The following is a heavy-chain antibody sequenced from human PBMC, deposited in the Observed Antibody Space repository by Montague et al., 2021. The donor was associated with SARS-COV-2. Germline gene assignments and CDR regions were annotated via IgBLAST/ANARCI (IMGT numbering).Heavy chain of an antibody. CDR2: IDWDDDK. CDR1: GFSRSTSGMC. CDR3: ARIPVSGTAMDQYYYYGMDV. V-gene: IGHV2-70*01. J-gene: IGHJ6*02. D-gene: IGHD5-18*01. Sequence: PALAKPTQTLTLTCTFSGFSRSTSGMCVSWIRQPPGKALEWLALIDWDDDKYYSTSLKTRLTISKDTSKNQVGLTMTNMDPVDTVTYYCARIPVSGTAMDQYYYYGMDVWGQGTTVTVSS.